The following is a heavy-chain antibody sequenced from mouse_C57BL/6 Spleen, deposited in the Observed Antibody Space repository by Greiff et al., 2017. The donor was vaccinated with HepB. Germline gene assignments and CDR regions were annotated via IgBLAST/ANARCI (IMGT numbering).Heavy chain of an antibody. CDR1: GFTFSSYG. V-gene: IGHV5-6*02. D-gene: IGHD1-1*01. J-gene: IGHJ2*01. CDR3: ARHTTVVSFDY. CDR2: ISSGGSYT. Sequence: EVKLVESGGDLVKPGGSLKLSCAASGFTFSSYGMSWVRQTPDKRLEWVATISSGGSYTYYPDSVKGRFTISRDNAKNTLYLQMSSLKSEDTAMYYCARHTTVVSFDYWGQGTTLTVSS.